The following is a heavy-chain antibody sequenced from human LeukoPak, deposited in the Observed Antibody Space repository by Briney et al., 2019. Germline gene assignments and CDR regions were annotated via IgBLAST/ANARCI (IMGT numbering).Heavy chain of an antibody. V-gene: IGHV6-1*01. D-gene: IGHD6-19*01. CDR2: TYYRSKWYN. CDR1: GDSVSSNNRA. J-gene: IGHJ4*02. Sequence: QALSLTRAISGDSVSSNNRAWNWIRQSPSRGLEWLGRTYYRSKWYNDYAESMKGRITISPDTPKNQFSLQLNSVTPEDTAVYYCARDVGTSCWYTFDYWGQGTLVTVSS. CDR3: ARDVGTSCWYTFDY.